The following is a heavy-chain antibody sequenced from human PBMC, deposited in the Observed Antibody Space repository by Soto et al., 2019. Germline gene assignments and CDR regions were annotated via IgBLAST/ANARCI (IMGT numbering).Heavy chain of an antibody. J-gene: IGHJ4*02. CDR1: GFTFSSYG. Sequence: QVQLVESGGGVVQPGRSLRLSCAASGFTFSSYGMHWVRQAPGKGLEWVAVVWYDGSNKYYADSVKGRFTISRDNSKNTLYLKMNSLSAEDTAVYYCARAAYGDGYYFDYWGQGTLVTVSS. D-gene: IGHD4-17*01. V-gene: IGHV3-33*01. CDR2: VWYDGSNK. CDR3: ARAAYGDGYYFDY.